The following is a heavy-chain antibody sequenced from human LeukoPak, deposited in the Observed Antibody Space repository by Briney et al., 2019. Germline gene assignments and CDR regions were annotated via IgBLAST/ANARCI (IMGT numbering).Heavy chain of an antibody. CDR3: ARGYTYRSVLRYFDWSTPSYYFDY. Sequence: GGSLRLSCAASGFTFSSYSMNWVRQAPGKGLEWVSSISSSSSYIYYADSVKGRFTMSRDNAKNSLYLQMKSLRAEDTAVYYCARGYTYRSVLRYFDWSTPSYYFDYWGQGTLVTVSS. CDR1: GFTFSSYS. D-gene: IGHD3-9*01. CDR2: ISSSSSYI. V-gene: IGHV3-21*01. J-gene: IGHJ4*02.